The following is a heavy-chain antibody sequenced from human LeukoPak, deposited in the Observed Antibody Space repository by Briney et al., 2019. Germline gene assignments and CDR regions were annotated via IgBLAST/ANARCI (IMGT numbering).Heavy chain of an antibody. CDR2: IIPILGIA. Sequence: ASVKVSCKASGGTFSSYAISWVRQAPGQGLEWMGRIIPILGIANYAQKFQGRVTITADKSTSTAYMELSSLRSEDTAVYYCXXXXXXXXAATSYFDYWGQGTLVTVSS. CDR3: XXXXXXXXAATSYFDY. CDR1: GGTFSSYA. V-gene: IGHV1-69*04. D-gene: IGHD2-15*01. J-gene: IGHJ4*02.